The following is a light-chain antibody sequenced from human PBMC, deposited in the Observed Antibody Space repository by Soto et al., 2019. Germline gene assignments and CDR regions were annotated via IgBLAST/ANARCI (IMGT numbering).Light chain of an antibody. J-gene: IGLJ3*02. CDR2: EVS. Sequence: QSVLTQPASVSGSPGQSITISCTGTSSDVGGYNYVSWYQHHPGKAPKLMIYEVSNRPSGVSNRFSGSKSGNTASLTISGLQAEDEADYCSSYTGSSTPVFGGGTKLTVL. V-gene: IGLV2-14*01. CDR1: SSDVGGYNY. CDR3: SSYTGSSTPV.